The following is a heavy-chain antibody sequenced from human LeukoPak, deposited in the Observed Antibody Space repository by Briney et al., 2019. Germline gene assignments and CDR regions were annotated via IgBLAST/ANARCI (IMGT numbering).Heavy chain of an antibody. D-gene: IGHD2-15*01. J-gene: IGHJ4*02. CDR1: GFTFSSYS. CDR2: ISSSSSYI. Sequence: GGSLRLSCAASGFTFSSYSMNWVRQAPGKGLEWVSSISSSSSYIYYADSVEGRFTISRDNAKNSLYLQMNSLRAEDTAVYYCARDCSGGSCYGYWGQGTLVTVSS. CDR3: ARDCSGGSCYGY. V-gene: IGHV3-21*01.